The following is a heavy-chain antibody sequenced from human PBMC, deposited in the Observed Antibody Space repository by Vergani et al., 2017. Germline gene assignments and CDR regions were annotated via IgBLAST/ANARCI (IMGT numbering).Heavy chain of an antibody. CDR1: GFTFSSYG. Sequence: QVQLVESGGGVVQPGRSLRLSCAASGFTFSSYGMHWVRQAPGKGLEWVAVIWYDGSNKYYADSVKGRFTISRDNSKNTLYLQMNSLRAEDTAVYYCAKDYYDSSGYYSGLDPWGQGTLVTVSS. J-gene: IGHJ5*02. CDR2: IWYDGSNK. D-gene: IGHD3-22*01. V-gene: IGHV3-33*06. CDR3: AKDYYDSSGYYSGLDP.